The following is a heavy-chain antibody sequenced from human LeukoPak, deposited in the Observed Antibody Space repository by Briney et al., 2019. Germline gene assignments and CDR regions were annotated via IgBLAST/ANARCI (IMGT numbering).Heavy chain of an antibody. J-gene: IGHJ6*03. CDR2: IFTSGIT. CDR3: ARETSGTYYNPLGYMDV. Sequence: SETLSLTCIVSGGSISIYYWNWIRQPAGKGLEWIGRIFTSGITNYNPSLKSRVAMSVDTSKNQFSLNLSSVIAADTAIYYCARETSGTYYNPLGYMDVWGKGTTVTVSS. D-gene: IGHD3-10*01. V-gene: IGHV4-4*07. CDR1: GGSISIYY.